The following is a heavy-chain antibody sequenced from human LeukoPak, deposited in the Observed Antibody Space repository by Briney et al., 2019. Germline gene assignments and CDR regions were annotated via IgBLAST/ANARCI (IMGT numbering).Heavy chain of an antibody. Sequence: SETLSLTCAVYGGSFSGYYWSWIRQPPGKGLEWIGEINHSGSTNYNPSLKSRVTISVDTSKNQFSLKLSSVTAADTAVYYCARDRTAIHWFDPWGQGTLVTVSS. CDR3: ARDRTAIHWFDP. J-gene: IGHJ5*02. CDR1: GGSFSGYY. V-gene: IGHV4-34*01. CDR2: INHSGST. D-gene: IGHD5-18*01.